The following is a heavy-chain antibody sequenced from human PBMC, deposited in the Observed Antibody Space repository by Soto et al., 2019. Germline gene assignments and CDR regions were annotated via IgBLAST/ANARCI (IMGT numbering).Heavy chain of an antibody. V-gene: IGHV4-4*07. CDR3: AKDRSTMRWFDP. Sequence: LSLTCAVSGASVRSYHWSWIRQAAGKGLEWIGRVQMSGTTNYNPSLKTRVTMSLDTSKNEVSLRMTSVTAADTAVYFCAKDRSTMRWFDPWGQGILVTVSS. CDR1: GASVRSYH. CDR2: VQMSGTT. D-gene: IGHD1-1*01. J-gene: IGHJ5*02.